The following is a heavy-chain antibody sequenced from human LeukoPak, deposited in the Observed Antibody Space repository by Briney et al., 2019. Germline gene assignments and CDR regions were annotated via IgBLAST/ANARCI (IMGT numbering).Heavy chain of an antibody. V-gene: IGHV1-2*02. CDR2: INPNIGST. Sequence: ASVKVSCKTSGYSFTDYYMHWVRQAPGQGLEWMGWINPNIGSTSSAQKFQGRVTMTRDTSITTVYMEVSWLTSDDTAMYYCARADRLHGGAYLIGPWGQGTLVTVSS. CDR1: GYSFTDYY. CDR3: ARADRLHGGAYLIGP. D-gene: IGHD2-21*01. J-gene: IGHJ5*02.